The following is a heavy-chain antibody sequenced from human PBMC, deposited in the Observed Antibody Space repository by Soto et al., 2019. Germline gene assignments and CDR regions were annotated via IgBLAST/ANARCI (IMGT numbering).Heavy chain of an antibody. J-gene: IGHJ4*02. Sequence: ETLSLTCTISGGSISVYYWSWIRQSPRQGLEWIGYVYDNGRPYYSPSLKSRVTISADTSKNQISLKLTSATAADTAVYYCARGVGSSPPRYWGRGTLVTVSS. CDR1: GGSISVYY. CDR2: VYDNGRP. CDR3: ARGVGSSPPRY. D-gene: IGHD3-9*01. V-gene: IGHV4-59*01.